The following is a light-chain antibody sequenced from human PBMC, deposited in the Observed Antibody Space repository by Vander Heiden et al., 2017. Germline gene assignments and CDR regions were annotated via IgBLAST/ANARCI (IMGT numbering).Light chain of an antibody. CDR1: QSLLHGNGYNY. J-gene: IGKJ1*01. Sequence: DIPRTQSPLSLPVTPGEPASISCRSSQSLLHGNGYNYLHWYLQKPGQSPQLLIYLGSLRTSGVPDRFSGSGSGTDFTLKISRVEAEDVGVYYCMQTLQTPWTFGQGTKVEIK. CDR2: LGS. CDR3: MQTLQTPWT. V-gene: IGKV2-28*01.